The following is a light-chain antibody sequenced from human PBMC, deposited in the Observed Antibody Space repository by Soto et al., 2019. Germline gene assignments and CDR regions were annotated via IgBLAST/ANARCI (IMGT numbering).Light chain of an antibody. V-gene: IGKV3-11*01. Sequence: EVVWTQSPDTLSFSPGETATLSSRASQSVDRYVAGCQQKVGQAPRLLIYDAYTRATGVGARFTGSGSATDFSLTITSLEPEDFAVYYCQQRGKWPSTFGPGTKVEMK. CDR3: QQRGKWPST. J-gene: IGKJ2*02. CDR2: DAY. CDR1: QSVDRY.